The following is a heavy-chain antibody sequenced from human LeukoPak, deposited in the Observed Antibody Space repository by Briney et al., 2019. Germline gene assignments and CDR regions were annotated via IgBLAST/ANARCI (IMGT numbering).Heavy chain of an antibody. CDR1: GYTFTSYD. J-gene: IGHJ3*02. CDR3: ARFYGSGPDAFDI. Sequence: ASVKVSCKASGYTFTSYDINWVRQATGQRLEWMGWMNPNSGNTGYAQKFQGRVTITRNTSISTAYMELSSLRSEDTAVYYCARFYGSGPDAFDIWGQGTMVTVSS. D-gene: IGHD3-10*01. V-gene: IGHV1-8*03. CDR2: MNPNSGNT.